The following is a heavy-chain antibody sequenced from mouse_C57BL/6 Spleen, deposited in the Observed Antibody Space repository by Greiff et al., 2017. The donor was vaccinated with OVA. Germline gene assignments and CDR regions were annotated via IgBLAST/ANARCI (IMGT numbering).Heavy chain of an antibody. D-gene: IGHD6-1*01. CDR1: GYTFTSYC. V-gene: IGHV1-53*01. J-gene: IGHJ1*03. CDR2: INPKDGGT. Sequence: QVQLQQSGTELVKPGASVKLSCKASGYTFTSYCMHWVKQRPGQGLEWIGNINPKDGGTNYNEKFKSKATITVDKSSSTAYMQLSSLTSEDTAVYYCARYTAVVEDWYFDVWGTGTTVTVSS. CDR3: ARYTAVVEDWYFDV.